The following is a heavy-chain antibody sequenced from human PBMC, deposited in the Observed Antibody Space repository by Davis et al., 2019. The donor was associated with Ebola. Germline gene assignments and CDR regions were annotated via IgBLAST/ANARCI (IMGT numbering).Heavy chain of an antibody. CDR1: GFTFSSYA. CDR2: ISSSSSSI. J-gene: IGHJ4*02. D-gene: IGHD6-19*01. CDR3: AREDTDIHSILYSSGPFDY. V-gene: IGHV3-48*04. Sequence: GESLKISCSASGFTFSSYAMHWVRQAPGKGLEWVSYISSSSSSIYYADSVKGRFTISRDNAKNSLYLQMNSLRAEDTAVYYCAREDTDIHSILYSSGPFDYWGQGTLVTVSS.